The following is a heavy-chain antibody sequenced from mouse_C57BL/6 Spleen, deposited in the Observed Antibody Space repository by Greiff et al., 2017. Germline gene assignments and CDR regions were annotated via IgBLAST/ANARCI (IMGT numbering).Heavy chain of an antibody. Sequence: EVMLVESGGGLVKPGGSLKLSCAASGFTFSDYGMHWVRQAPEKGLEWVAYISSGSSTIYYADTVKGRFTISRDNAKNTLFLQMTSLRSEDTAMYYCARRVAGGAMDYWGQGTSVTVSS. J-gene: IGHJ4*01. CDR1: GFTFSDYG. D-gene: IGHD1-1*02. CDR3: ARRVAGGAMDY. CDR2: ISSGSSTI. V-gene: IGHV5-17*01.